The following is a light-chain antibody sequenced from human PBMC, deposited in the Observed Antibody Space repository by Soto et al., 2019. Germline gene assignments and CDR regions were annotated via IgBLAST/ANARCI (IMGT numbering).Light chain of an antibody. J-gene: IGKJ4*01. Sequence: DIHLTQSPSSLSASVGDRVTISCRASQGIRNYLGWFQQKPGKAPKSLIHSASSLQSGVPSKFSGSGSGTDFTLTISSLEPEDFATYYCQQYLFYPLTFGGGTKVEI. CDR2: SAS. CDR1: QGIRNY. CDR3: QQYLFYPLT. V-gene: IGKV1-16*02.